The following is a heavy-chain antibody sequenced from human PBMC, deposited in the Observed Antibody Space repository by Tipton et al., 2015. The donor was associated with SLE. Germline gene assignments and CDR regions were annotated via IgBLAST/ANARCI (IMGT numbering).Heavy chain of an antibody. CDR1: GGSMNGYY. V-gene: IGHV4-38-2*02. D-gene: IGHD4-17*01. CDR2: ISHSGNT. CDR3: ARATVTTGKFQH. J-gene: IGHJ1*01. Sequence: TLSLTCTVSGGSMNGYYWGWRRQPPGKGLEWIGSISHSGNTYSNPSLESRVTISVDTSKNQFSLKLSSVTAADTAVYHCARATVTTGKFQHWGQGTLVTVSS.